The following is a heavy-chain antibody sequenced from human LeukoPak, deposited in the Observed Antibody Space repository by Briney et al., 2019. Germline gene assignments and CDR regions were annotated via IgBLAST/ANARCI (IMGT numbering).Heavy chain of an antibody. CDR2: MNSDVTTI. Sequence: GGSLRLSCAASGFTFSSSWMYWLRQSPGKGLVWVSRMNSDVTTISYADSVRGRFTISRDNAQNTLRPQMDSLRVEDTAVYYCARGAPIDHWGQGVLVTVSS. V-gene: IGHV3-74*01. CDR3: ARGAPIDH. CDR1: GFTFSSSW. J-gene: IGHJ5*02.